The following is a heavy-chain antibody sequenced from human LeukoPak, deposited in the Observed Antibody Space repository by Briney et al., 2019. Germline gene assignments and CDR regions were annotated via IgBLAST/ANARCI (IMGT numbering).Heavy chain of an antibody. CDR2: ITGSGGST. D-gene: IGHD6-19*01. Sequence: GGSLRLSCAASRFPFSSYAMGWVRQAPGKGLEWVSAITGSGGSTYYADSVKGRFTISRDNSKNTLYLQMNSLRAEDTAIYYCAKDGDYTTGWYYFDYWGQGTLVTVSS. CDR3: AKDGDYTTGWYYFDY. V-gene: IGHV3-23*01. J-gene: IGHJ4*02. CDR1: RFPFSSYA.